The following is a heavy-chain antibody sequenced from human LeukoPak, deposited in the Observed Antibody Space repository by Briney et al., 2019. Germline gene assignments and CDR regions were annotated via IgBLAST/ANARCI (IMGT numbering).Heavy chain of an antibody. V-gene: IGHV4-4*02. D-gene: IGHD1-1*01. CDR2: IYHSGST. J-gene: IGHJ6*04. CDR1: GGSISSSNW. CDR3: ARSSRTYYYYGMDV. Sequence: SETLSLTCVVSGGSISSSNWWSWVRQPPGKGLEWIGEIYHSGSTNYNPSLKSRVTISVDKSKNQFSLKLSSVTAADTAVYYCARSSRTYYYYGMDVWGKGTTVTVSS.